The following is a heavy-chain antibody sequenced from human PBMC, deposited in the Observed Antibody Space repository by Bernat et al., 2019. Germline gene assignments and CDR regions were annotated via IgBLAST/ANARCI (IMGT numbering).Heavy chain of an antibody. CDR1: GYTFTNYY. CDR3: ARSHDYGEPYFDY. Sequence: QVQLVQSGAEVKKPGASVKVSCKASGYTFTNYYMHWVRQAPGQGLEWMGIIIPSGNNTSYAQKFQGRVTMTGDTSTSTVHMELSSLRSEDTAVYYCARSHDYGEPYFDYWGQGTLVTVSS. D-gene: IGHD4-17*01. J-gene: IGHJ4*02. CDR2: IIPSGNNT. V-gene: IGHV1-46*01.